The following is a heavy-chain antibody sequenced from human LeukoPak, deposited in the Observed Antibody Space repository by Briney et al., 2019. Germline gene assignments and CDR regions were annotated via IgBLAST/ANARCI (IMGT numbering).Heavy chain of an antibody. D-gene: IGHD6-19*01. J-gene: IGHJ3*02. CDR2: IRYDGRNK. V-gene: IGHV3-30*02. CDR3: TRQPERSSGLYSDAFDI. Sequence: GGSLRLSCAASGFTFSTYGMHWVRQAPGKGLEWVAFIRYDGRNKYYADSVKGRFTISRDNSKNTLCLQMNSLRAEDTAVYYCTRQPERSSGLYSDAFDIWGQGTMVTVSS. CDR1: GFTFSTYG.